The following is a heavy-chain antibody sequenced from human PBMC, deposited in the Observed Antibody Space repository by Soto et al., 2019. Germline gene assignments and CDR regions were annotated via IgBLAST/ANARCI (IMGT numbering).Heavy chain of an antibody. D-gene: IGHD1-7*01. Sequence: SDTLSLTCTVSGGSISSGDYYWSWIRQPPGKGLEWIGYIYYSGSTYYNPSLKSRVTISVDTSKNQFSQKLSSVTAADTAVYYCARDPSGITGTNDAFDIWGQGTMVTVSS. J-gene: IGHJ3*02. V-gene: IGHV4-30-4*02. CDR2: IYYSGST. CDR3: ARDPSGITGTNDAFDI. CDR1: GGSISSGDYY.